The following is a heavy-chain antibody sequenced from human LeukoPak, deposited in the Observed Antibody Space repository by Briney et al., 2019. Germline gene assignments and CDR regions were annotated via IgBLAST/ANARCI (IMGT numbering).Heavy chain of an antibody. D-gene: IGHD5-12*01. V-gene: IGHV4-59*12. CDR3: ARFNWGGYDSDY. J-gene: IGHJ4*02. CDR2: IYYSGST. Sequence: SETLSLTCTVSGDSISSYYWSWIRQPPGKGLEWIGYIYYSGSTNYIPSLKSRVTISVDTSKNQFSLKLSSVTAADTAVYYCARFNWGGYDSDYWGQGTLVTVSS. CDR1: GDSISSYY.